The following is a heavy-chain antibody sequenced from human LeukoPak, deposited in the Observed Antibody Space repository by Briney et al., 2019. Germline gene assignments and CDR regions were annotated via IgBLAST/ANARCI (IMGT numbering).Heavy chain of an antibody. D-gene: IGHD6-19*01. CDR3: ARRRRSGWYSPIDY. Sequence: SETLSLTCTVSGGSISSYYWSWIRQPPGKGLEWIGYIYYSGSTNYNPSLKSRVTISVDTSKNQFSLKLSSVTAADTAVYYCARRRRSGWYSPIDYWGQGTLVTVSS. CDR2: IYYSGST. V-gene: IGHV4-59*12. J-gene: IGHJ4*02. CDR1: GGSISSYY.